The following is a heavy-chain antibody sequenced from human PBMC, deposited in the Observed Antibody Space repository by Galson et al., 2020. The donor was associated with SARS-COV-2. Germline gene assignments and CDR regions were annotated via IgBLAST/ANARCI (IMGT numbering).Heavy chain of an antibody. J-gene: IGHJ5*02. CDR2: IYYSGST. V-gene: IGHV4-39*07. Sequence: SATLSLTCTVSGGPISSSSYYWGWIRQPPGTGLEWIGSIYYSGSTYYNPSLKSRVTISVDTSKNQFSLKLSSVTAADTAVYYCARANVVPATNWFDPWGQGTLVTVSS. CDR1: GGPISSSSYY. CDR3: ARANVVPATNWFDP. D-gene: IGHD2-2*01.